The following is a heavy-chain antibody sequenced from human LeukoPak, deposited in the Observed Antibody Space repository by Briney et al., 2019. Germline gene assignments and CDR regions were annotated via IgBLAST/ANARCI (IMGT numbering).Heavy chain of an antibody. CDR1: GFTFSDYY. D-gene: IGHD5-18*01. CDR2: ITTSGSYT. Sequence: GGSLRLSCAASGFTFSDYYMSWIRQAPGKGLEWISYITTSGSYTNYADSVKGRFTISRDNAKNSLYLQMNSLRAEDTAVYYCARVGSTAMSLDYWGQGTLVTVSS. V-gene: IGHV3-11*05. CDR3: ARVGSTAMSLDY. J-gene: IGHJ4*02.